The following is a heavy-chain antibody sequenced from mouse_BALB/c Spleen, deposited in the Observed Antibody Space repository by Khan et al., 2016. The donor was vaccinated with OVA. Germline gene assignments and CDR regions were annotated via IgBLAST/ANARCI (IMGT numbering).Heavy chain of an antibody. Sequence: EVQLQESGPGLVKPSQSLSLTCTVTGYSITSDYAWNWIRQFPGNKLEWMGYISYSGNTSYTPSLKSRISITRDTSKNQLFLQLNSVTTEDTATYYCTGGRAYWGQGTLVTVSA. V-gene: IGHV3-2*02. CDR1: GYSITSDYA. CDR2: ISYSGNT. CDR3: TGGRAY. J-gene: IGHJ3*01. D-gene: IGHD3-3*01.